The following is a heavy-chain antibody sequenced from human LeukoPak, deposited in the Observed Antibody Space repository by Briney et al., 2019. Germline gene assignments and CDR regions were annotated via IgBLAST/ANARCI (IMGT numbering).Heavy chain of an antibody. CDR2: IKQDGSEK. CDR3: ARDRNLRDGYNPLDY. D-gene: IGHD5-24*01. Sequence: PGGSLRLSCAASGFTFSSYWMRWVRQAPGKGLEWVANIKQDGSEKYYVDSVKGRFTISRDNARNSLYLQMNSLRAEDTAVYYCARDRNLRDGYNPLDYWGQGTLVTVSS. J-gene: IGHJ4*02. V-gene: IGHV3-7*01. CDR1: GFTFSSYW.